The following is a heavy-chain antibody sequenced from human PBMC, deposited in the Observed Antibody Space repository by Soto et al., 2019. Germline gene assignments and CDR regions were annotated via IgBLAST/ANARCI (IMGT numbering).Heavy chain of an antibody. J-gene: IGHJ2*01. CDR3: AKDSGAGGLGYFDL. Sequence: QVQLVESGGGVVQPGRSLRLSCAASGFTFSSYGMHWVRQAPGKGLEWVAVISYDGSNKYYADSVKGRFTISRDNSKNTLYLQMNSLRAEDTAVYYCAKDSGAGGLGYFDLWGRGTLVTVSS. CDR1: GFTFSSYG. CDR2: ISYDGSNK. D-gene: IGHD2-8*02. V-gene: IGHV3-30*18.